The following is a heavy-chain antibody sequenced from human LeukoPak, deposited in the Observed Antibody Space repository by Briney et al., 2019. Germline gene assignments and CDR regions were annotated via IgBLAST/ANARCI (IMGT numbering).Heavy chain of an antibody. CDR3: ARSAYIVVVPTARFDP. Sequence: SETLSLTCAVSGGSFSVYYWSWIRQPPGKGLEWIGEINHSGSTNYNPSLKSRVTMSVDTSKNQFSLKLSSVTAADTAVYYCARSAYIVVVPTARFDPWGQGTLVTVSS. CDR2: INHSGST. D-gene: IGHD2-2*01. CDR1: GGSFSVYY. V-gene: IGHV4-34*01. J-gene: IGHJ5*02.